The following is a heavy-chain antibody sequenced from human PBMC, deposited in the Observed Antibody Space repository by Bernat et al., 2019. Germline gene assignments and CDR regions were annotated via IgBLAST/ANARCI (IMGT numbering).Heavy chain of an antibody. Sequence: QVQLQQWGAGLLKPSETLSLTCAVYGGSFSGYYWSWIRQPPGKGPEWIGEINHGGSTNYNPFLKSRVTISVDTYKNQFSLKLSSVTAADTAVYYCARARRSSSSRFDYWGQGTLVTVSS. CDR2: INHGGST. CDR3: ARARRSSSSRFDY. V-gene: IGHV4-34*01. D-gene: IGHD6-6*01. J-gene: IGHJ4*02. CDR1: GGSFSGYY.